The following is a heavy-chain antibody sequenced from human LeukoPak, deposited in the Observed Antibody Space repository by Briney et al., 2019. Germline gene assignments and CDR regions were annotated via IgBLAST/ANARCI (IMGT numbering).Heavy chain of an antibody. CDR3: ARDSRMGYSYGTFNY. D-gene: IGHD5-18*01. CDR2: INPNSGGT. V-gene: IGHV1-2*02. CDR1: GYTFTGYY. J-gene: IGHJ4*02. Sequence: AASAKVSCKASGYTFTGYYMHWVRQAPGQGLEWMGWINPNSGGTNYAQKFQGRVTMTRDTSISTAYMELSRLRSDDTAVYYCARDSRMGYSYGTFNYWGQGTLVTVSS.